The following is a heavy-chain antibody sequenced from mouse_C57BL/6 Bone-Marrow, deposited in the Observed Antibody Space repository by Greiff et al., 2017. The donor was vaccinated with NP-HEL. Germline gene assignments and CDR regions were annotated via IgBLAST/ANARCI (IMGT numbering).Heavy chain of an antibody. V-gene: IGHV1-39*01. CDR2: INPNYGTT. CDR1: GYSFTDYN. J-gene: IGHJ3*01. CDR3: ARGGWVPSWFAY. D-gene: IGHD1-1*02. Sequence: EVQLKESGPELVQPGASVKISCKASGYSFTDYNMNWVKQSNGKSLEWIGVINPNYGTTSYNQKFKGTATLTVDQSSSTAYMQLNSLTSEDSAVYYGARGGWVPSWFAYWGQGTLVTVSA.